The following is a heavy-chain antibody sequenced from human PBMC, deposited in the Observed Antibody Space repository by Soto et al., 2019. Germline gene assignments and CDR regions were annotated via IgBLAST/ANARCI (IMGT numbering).Heavy chain of an antibody. J-gene: IGHJ4*02. CDR3: ARDVLDDYSNHGRHRIFDY. D-gene: IGHD4-4*01. Sequence: PSETLSLTCTVSGGSIISGGYYCSWIRQHPGRGLEWIGYIYYSGSTYYNPSLKSRVTISVDTSKNQFSLKLSSVTAADTAVYYCARDVLDDYSNHGRHRIFDYWGQGTLVTVSS. V-gene: IGHV4-31*03. CDR2: IYYSGST. CDR1: GGSIISGGYY.